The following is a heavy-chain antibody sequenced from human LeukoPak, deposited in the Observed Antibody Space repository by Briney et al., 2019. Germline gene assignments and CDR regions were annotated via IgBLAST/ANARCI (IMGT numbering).Heavy chain of an antibody. J-gene: IGHJ4*02. CDR2: ISSSSSYI. D-gene: IGHD3-22*01. CDR3: ARDFDSSGSFDY. V-gene: IGHV3-21*01. CDR1: GFTFSSYS. Sequence: GGSLRLSCAASGFTFSSYSMNWVRQAPGKGLEWVSSISSSSSYIYYADSVKGRFTISRDNAKNSLYLQMNSLRAEDTAVYYCARDFDSSGSFDYWGQGTLVTVSS.